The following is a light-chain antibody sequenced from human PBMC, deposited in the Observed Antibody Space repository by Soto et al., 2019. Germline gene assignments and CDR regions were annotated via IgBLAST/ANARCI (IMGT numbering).Light chain of an antibody. Sequence: IQITQSPSTLSASVGDRVTITCRASQSTSTWLAWYQQKPGKAPKLLIYAASTLQSGVPSRFSGSGSGTDFTLTISSLQPEDFATYYCQQLNSYPLFGQGTRLEIK. J-gene: IGKJ5*01. V-gene: IGKV1-5*01. CDR1: QSTSTW. CDR2: AAS. CDR3: QQLNSYPL.